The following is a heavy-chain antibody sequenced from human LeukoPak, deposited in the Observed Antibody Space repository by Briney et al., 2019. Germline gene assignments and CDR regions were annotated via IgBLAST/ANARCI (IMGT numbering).Heavy chain of an antibody. CDR1: GSTFITYS. D-gene: IGHD6-13*01. V-gene: IGHV3-21*01. Sequence: GGSLRLSCAASGSTFITYSLIWVRQAPGKGLEWVSSISGDSTYIYYADSVKGRCTISRDNAKNSLFLQMSSLRAEDTAVYYCVRAVYSSSYYWDYWGQGTLVTVSS. J-gene: IGHJ4*02. CDR3: VRAVYSSSYYWDY. CDR2: ISGDSTYI.